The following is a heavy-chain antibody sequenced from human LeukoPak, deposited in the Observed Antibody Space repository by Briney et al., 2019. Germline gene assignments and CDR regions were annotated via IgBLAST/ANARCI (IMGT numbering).Heavy chain of an antibody. CDR3: ARVTPPTD. V-gene: IGHV3-66*01. CDR1: GLIVSRNY. D-gene: IGHD1-14*01. Sequence: GGSLRLSCAAPGLIVSRNYMTWVRQATGKGLEWLSVIYSDGSTHYADSVKGRFIISRDNSKNTLYLQMNTLRAEDTAVYYCARVTPPTDWGQGTRVTVSS. CDR2: IYSDGST. J-gene: IGHJ4*02.